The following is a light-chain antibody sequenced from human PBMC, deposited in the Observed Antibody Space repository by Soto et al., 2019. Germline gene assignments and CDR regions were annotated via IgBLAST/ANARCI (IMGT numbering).Light chain of an antibody. CDR1: QSVSSSY. J-gene: IGKJ4*01. Sequence: EIVLTQSPGTLSLSPGERATLSCRASQSVSSSYLAWYQQKPGQAPRLLIYVASSRATGIPDRFSGSGSGKAFALTISRLEPEDFAVYYCHQYDSSPLTFGGGTKVEIK. CDR3: HQYDSSPLT. CDR2: VAS. V-gene: IGKV3-20*01.